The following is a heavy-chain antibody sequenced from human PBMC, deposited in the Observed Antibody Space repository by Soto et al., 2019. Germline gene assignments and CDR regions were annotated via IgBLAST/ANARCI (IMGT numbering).Heavy chain of an antibody. CDR3: AKDMGYGDSFDY. J-gene: IGHJ4*02. V-gene: IGHV3-30*18. Sequence: QVQLVESGGGVVQPGRSLRLSCAASGFTFSSYGMHWVRQAPGKGLEWVAVISYDGSNKYYADSVKGRFTISRDNSKNTLYLQMNSLRAEDTAVYYCAKDMGYGDSFDYWGQGTLVTVSS. D-gene: IGHD4-17*01. CDR1: GFTFSSYG. CDR2: ISYDGSNK.